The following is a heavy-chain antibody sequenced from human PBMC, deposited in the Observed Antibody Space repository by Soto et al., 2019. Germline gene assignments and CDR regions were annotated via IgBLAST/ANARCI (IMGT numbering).Heavy chain of an antibody. V-gene: IGHV4-39*01. D-gene: IGHD2-15*01. CDR1: GGYISSSSYF. CDR3: ARGCSGGSCYPGYYGMDV. CDR2: IYYSGST. J-gene: IGHJ6*02. Sequence: PPETLSLTCTGPGGYISSSSYFWRCIRQPPGKELEWTGSIYYSGSTYYNPSLKSRVTISVDTSKNQFSLQLSSVTAADTAVYYCARGCSGGSCYPGYYGMDVWGQGTTVTVSS.